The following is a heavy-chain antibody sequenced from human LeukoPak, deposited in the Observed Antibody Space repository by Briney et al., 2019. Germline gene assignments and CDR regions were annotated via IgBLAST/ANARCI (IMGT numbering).Heavy chain of an antibody. CDR3: AGDRATSYFDY. Sequence: PGGSLRLSRAASGFTFSSYGMHWVRQAPGKGLEWVAVISYDGSNKYYADSVKGRFTISRDNSKNTLYLQMNSLRAEDTAVYYCAGDRATSYFDYWGQGALVTISS. J-gene: IGHJ4*02. V-gene: IGHV3-30*03. D-gene: IGHD1-26*01. CDR2: ISYDGSNK. CDR1: GFTFSSYG.